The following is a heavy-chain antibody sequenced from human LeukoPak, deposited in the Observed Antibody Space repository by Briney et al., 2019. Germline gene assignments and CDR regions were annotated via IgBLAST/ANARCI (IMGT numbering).Heavy chain of an antibody. D-gene: IGHD3-10*01. J-gene: IGHJ3*02. CDR3: VRENSVDYFRGPFDPFDI. Sequence: GASVKISCKASAYTFTGYYMHWVRQATGQGLEWMGWINPKSGGTNYAQKFQGRVTMTRDTSISTAYKELSRLRSDDTAVYYCVRENSVDYFRGPFDPFDIWGQGTMVTVSS. CDR2: INPKSGGT. CDR1: AYTFTGYY. V-gene: IGHV1-2*02.